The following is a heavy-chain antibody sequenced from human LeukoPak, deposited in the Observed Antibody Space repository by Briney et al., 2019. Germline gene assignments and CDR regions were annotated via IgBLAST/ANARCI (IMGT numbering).Heavy chain of an antibody. V-gene: IGHV3-7*01. CDR3: ARGDGYNFLDY. CDR1: GFTFSSYW. J-gene: IGHJ4*02. Sequence: PGGSLRLSCAASGFTFSSYWMSWVRQAPGKGLEWVANIKQDGSEKYYVDSVKGRFTISRDNAKNSLYLQMNSLRGEDTAVYYCARGDGYNFLDYWGQGTLVTVSS. D-gene: IGHD5-24*01. CDR2: IKQDGSEK.